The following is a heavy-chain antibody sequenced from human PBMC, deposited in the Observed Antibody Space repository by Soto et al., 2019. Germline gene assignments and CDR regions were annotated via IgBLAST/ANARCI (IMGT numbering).Heavy chain of an antibody. V-gene: IGHV3-15*01. CDR2: IKSKTDGGTT. CDR1: GFTFSNAW. J-gene: IGHJ4*02. CDR3: TTEGGDIVVVPERGFDY. Sequence: EVQLVESGGGLVKPGGSLRLSCAASGFTFSNAWMSWVRQAPGKGLEWVGRIKSKTDGGTTDYAAPVKGRFTISRDDSKNTLYLQMNSLKTEDTAVYYCTTEGGDIVVVPERGFDYWGQGTLVTVSS. D-gene: IGHD2-2*01.